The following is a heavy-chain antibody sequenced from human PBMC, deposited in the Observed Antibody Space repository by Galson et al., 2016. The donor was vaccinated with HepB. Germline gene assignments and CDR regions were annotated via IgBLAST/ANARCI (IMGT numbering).Heavy chain of an antibody. CDR1: GGSVSSGTYY. CDR3: ARTTISAHPYFDY. D-gene: IGHD2-21*02. J-gene: IGHJ4*02. Sequence: TLSLTCTVSGGSVSSGTYYWNWIRQPAGKGLEWIGRIYTSGGTNYSPSLKSRVTISIDSSENQFFLNLTSVTAADTAVYYCARTTISAHPYFDYWGQGTLVSVSS. CDR2: IYTSGGT. V-gene: IGHV4-61*02.